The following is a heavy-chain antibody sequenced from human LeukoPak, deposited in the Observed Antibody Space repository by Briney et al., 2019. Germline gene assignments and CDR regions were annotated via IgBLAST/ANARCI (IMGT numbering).Heavy chain of an antibody. J-gene: IGHJ5*02. V-gene: IGHV1-8*01. Sequence: ASVKVSCKASGYTFTTYDINWVRQASGQGLEWMGWVNPKSVDTNYAQKFQGRVTMTWDTSTNTAYMELNSLTSDDTAMYYCARGGGLVPGTWFDPWGQGTLVTVSS. CDR3: ARGGGLVPGTWFDP. CDR1: GYTFTTYD. CDR2: VNPKSVDT. D-gene: IGHD6-19*01.